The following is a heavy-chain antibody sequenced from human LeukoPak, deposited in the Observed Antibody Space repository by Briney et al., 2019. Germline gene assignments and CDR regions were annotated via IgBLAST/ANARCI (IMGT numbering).Heavy chain of an antibody. J-gene: IGHJ4*02. D-gene: IGHD5-12*01. Sequence: GGSLRLSCAASGFTFNNYAMSWVRQAPGKGLEWVSAISGSGGSTYYADSVKGRFTISRDNPRSTLYLQMSSLRAEDTAVYYCARKLSGYAPFDCWGQGTLVTVSS. CDR2: ISGSGGST. V-gene: IGHV3-23*01. CDR3: ARKLSGYAPFDC. CDR1: GFTFNNYA.